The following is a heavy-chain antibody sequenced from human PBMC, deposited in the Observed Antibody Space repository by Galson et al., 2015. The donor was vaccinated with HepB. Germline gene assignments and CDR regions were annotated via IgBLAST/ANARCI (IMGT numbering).Heavy chain of an antibody. J-gene: IGHJ4*02. CDR1: GGTFSSYA. CDR2: IIPIFGTA. Sequence: SVKVSCKASGGTFSSYAISWVRQAPGQGLEWMGGIIPIFGTANYAQKFQGRVTITADESTSTAYMELSSLRSEDTAVYYCARDAPPGITIFRGSRFDYWGQGTLVTVSS. D-gene: IGHD3-3*01. V-gene: IGHV1-69*13. CDR3: ARDAPPGITIFRGSRFDY.